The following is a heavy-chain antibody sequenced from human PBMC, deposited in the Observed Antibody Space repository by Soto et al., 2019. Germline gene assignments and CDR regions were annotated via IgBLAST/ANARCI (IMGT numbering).Heavy chain of an antibody. V-gene: IGHV4-31*03. CDR3: ARALPDYYDSSGLDD. CDR1: GGCISSGGYY. CDR2: IYYSGST. D-gene: IGHD3-22*01. Sequence: QVQLQESGPGLVKPSQTLSLTCTVSGGCISSGGYYWSWIRQHPGKGLEWIGYIYYSGSTYYNPSHKSRVTISVDTSKNQFSLKLSSVTAADTAVSYCARALPDYYDSSGLDDWGQGTLVTVSS. J-gene: IGHJ4*02.